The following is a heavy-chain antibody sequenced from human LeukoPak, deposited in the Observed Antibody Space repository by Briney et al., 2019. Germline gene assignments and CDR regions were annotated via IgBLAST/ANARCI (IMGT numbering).Heavy chain of an antibody. CDR2: IFYSGTT. V-gene: IGHV4-39*07. CDR1: GGSISSASYY. Sequence: SETLSLTCSVSGGSISSASYYWGWIRQPPGKGLEWIGSIFYSGTTSYNPSLKSRVTISVDTSKNQFSLKLSSVTAADTAVYYCARGLWFGYFDLWGRGTLVTVSS. D-gene: IGHD3-10*01. CDR3: ARGLWFGYFDL. J-gene: IGHJ2*01.